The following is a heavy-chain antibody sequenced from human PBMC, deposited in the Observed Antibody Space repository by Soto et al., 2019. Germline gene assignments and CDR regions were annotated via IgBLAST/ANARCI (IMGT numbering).Heavy chain of an antibody. Sequence: SETLSLTCSVSGGSISSGYYYWSWIRQPPGKGLEWIGNIYYSGNTYYNPSLKSRLIISIDTSKNQFSLKVGSVTAADTAVYYCARRRSLAPAGPFDYWGQGTLVTVSS. V-gene: IGHV4-30-4*01. CDR1: GGSISSGYYY. D-gene: IGHD2-2*01. CDR2: IYYSGNT. J-gene: IGHJ4*02. CDR3: ARRRSLAPAGPFDY.